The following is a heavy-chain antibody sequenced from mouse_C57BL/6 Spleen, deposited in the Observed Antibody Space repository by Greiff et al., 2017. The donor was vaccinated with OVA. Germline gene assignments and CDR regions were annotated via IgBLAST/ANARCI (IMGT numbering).Heavy chain of an antibody. CDR3: ARKGLRGYFDV. Sequence: QVQLQQPGAELVKPGASVKLSCKASDYTFTSYWMQWVKQRPGQGLEWIGEIDPSDSYTNYNQKFKGKATLTVDTSSSTAYMQLSSLTSEDSAVYYCARKGLRGYFDVWGTGTTVTVSS. CDR1: DYTFTSYW. V-gene: IGHV1-50*01. J-gene: IGHJ1*03. D-gene: IGHD2-4*01. CDR2: IDPSDSYT.